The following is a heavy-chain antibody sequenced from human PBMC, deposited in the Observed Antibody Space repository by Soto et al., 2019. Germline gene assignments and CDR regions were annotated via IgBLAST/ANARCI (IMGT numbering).Heavy chain of an antibody. CDR1: GGSISSGGYY. D-gene: IGHD2-2*01. CDR3: ARGWEVVVGWFDP. J-gene: IGHJ5*02. V-gene: IGHV4-31*03. CDR2: IYYSGIT. Sequence: QVQLQESGPGLVKPSQTLSLTCTVSGGSISSGGYYWSWIRQHPEKGLEWFGYIYYSGITYYNPSLKSRVTISVDTSKNQFSRHLSSVTAAATAVYYCARGWEVVVGWFDPWGQGTLVTVSS.